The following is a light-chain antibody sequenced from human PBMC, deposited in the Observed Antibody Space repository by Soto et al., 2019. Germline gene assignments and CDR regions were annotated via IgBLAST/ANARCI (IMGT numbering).Light chain of an antibody. J-gene: IGLJ1*01. CDR3: AGYDDILNDLYV. CDR1: SSNIGSNT. Sequence: QSVLTQPPSASWTPGQRVTISCSGSSSNIGSNTVNWYQQLPGTAPKLLIYSNNQRPSVVPDRFSGSKSGTSASLAISGLQSEDEADYYCAGYDDILNDLYVFGMGTRSPS. CDR2: SNN. V-gene: IGLV1-44*01.